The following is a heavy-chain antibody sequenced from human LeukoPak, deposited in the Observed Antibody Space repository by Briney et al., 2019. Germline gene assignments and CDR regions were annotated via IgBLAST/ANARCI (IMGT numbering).Heavy chain of an antibody. V-gene: IGHV3-7*01. CDR1: GFSFSNHW. D-gene: IGHD5-18*01. J-gene: IGHJ4*02. CDR2: MSQDGSDK. Sequence: GGSLRLSCGASGFSFSNHWMGWVRQAPENGLEGVAIMSQDGSDKYHLDSVKGRFTISRDNAKNTLYLQMNSLRVEDTAVYYCARGDGRGRSDGATWGPGTLVTVSS. CDR3: ARGDGRGRSDGAT.